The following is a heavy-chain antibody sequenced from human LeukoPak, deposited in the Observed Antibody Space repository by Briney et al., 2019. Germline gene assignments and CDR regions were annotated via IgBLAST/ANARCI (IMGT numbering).Heavy chain of an antibody. CDR3: ARDYDFWSGYSKTYYYYGMDV. CDR2: IIPIFGTA. J-gene: IGHJ6*02. Sequence: SVKVSCKAPGGTFSSYAISWVRQAPGQGLEWMGGIIPIFGTANYAQKFQGRVTITADESTSTAYMELSSLRSEDTAVYYCARDYDFWSGYSKTYYYYGMDVWGQGTTVTVSS. V-gene: IGHV1-69*13. D-gene: IGHD3-3*01. CDR1: GGTFSSYA.